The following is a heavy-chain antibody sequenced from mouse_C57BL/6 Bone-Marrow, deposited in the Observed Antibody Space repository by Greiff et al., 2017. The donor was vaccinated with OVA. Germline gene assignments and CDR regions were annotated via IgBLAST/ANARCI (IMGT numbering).Heavy chain of an antibody. D-gene: IGHD1-1*01. CDR2: IWWDDDK. Sequence: QVTLKESGPGILQPSQTLSLTCSFSGFSLSTFGMGVGWIRQPSGKGLEWLAHIWWDDDKYYNPALKRRLPISKDTSKNQVFLKIANVDTADTATYYCARIAHYYGSRGDYFDYWGQGTTLTVSS. CDR3: ARIAHYYGSRGDYFDY. J-gene: IGHJ2*01. V-gene: IGHV8-8*01. CDR1: GFSLSTFGMG.